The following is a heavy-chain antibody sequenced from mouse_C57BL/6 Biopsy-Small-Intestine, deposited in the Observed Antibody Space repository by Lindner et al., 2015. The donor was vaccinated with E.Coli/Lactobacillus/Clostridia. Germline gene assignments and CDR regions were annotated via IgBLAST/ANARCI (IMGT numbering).Heavy chain of an antibody. Sequence: QLQSGAELVRPGASVKLSCTASGFNIKDDYMHWVKQRPEQGLEWIGWIDPENGDTEYASKFQGKATITADTSSNTAYLQLSSLTSEDTAVYYCTIPIYYYGSSLYYFDYWGQGTTLTVSS. CDR2: IDPENGDT. CDR1: GFNIKDDY. V-gene: IGHV14-4*01. J-gene: IGHJ2*01. D-gene: IGHD1-1*01. CDR3: TIPIYYYGSSLYYFDY.